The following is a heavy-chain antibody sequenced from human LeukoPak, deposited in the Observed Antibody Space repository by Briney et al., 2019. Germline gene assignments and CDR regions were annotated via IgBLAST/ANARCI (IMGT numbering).Heavy chain of an antibody. Sequence: ASVKVSCKASGFTFTSSAVQWVRQARGQRLEWIGWIAVGSGNTNYAQKFQERVTITRDMSTSTAYMELSSLRSEDTAVYYCAAADGVVPAAMYAFDIWGQGTMVTVSS. D-gene: IGHD2-2*01. CDR1: GFTFTSSA. V-gene: IGHV1-58*01. CDR3: AAADGVVPAAMYAFDI. J-gene: IGHJ3*02. CDR2: IAVGSGNT.